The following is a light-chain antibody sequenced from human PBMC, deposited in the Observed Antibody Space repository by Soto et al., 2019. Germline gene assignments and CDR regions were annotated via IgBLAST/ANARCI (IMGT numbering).Light chain of an antibody. CDR2: EVT. CDR1: KNDIGVYDF. V-gene: IGLV2-23*02. Sequence: QSALTQPPSASGSLGQSVTISCTGTKNDIGVYDFVSWYQHHPGKAPRLIIYEVTKRPSGVSNRFSGSKSGNTASLTISGLQTEDDSHYYCCSYANGNTLLFGGGTKLTVL. CDR3: CSYANGNTLL. J-gene: IGLJ2*01.